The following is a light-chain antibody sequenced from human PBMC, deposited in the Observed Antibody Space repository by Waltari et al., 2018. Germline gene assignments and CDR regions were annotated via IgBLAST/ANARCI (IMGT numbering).Light chain of an antibody. CDR2: AAS. CDR1: QGISSY. Sequence: AIRMTQSPSSFSASTGDRVTITCRASQGISSYLAWYQQKPGKAPNLLIYAASTLQSGVPSRFSGRGSGTDFTLTISCLQSEDFATYYCQQYYSYPRTFGQGTKVEIK. CDR3: QQYYSYPRT. J-gene: IGKJ1*01. V-gene: IGKV1-8*01.